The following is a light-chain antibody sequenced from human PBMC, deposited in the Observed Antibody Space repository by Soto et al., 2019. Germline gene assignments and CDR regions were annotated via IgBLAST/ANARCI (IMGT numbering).Light chain of an antibody. Sequence: EIVITHSPATLSVTPGERATLSCSASQSVSSSLAWYQQKPGQAPRLVMYGASSRATGIPDRFSGSASGTDFTLTISRLEPEDFAVYYCQQYGSSRSTFGGGTKVDIK. CDR1: QSVSSS. V-gene: IGKV3-20*01. CDR3: QQYGSSRST. J-gene: IGKJ4*01. CDR2: GAS.